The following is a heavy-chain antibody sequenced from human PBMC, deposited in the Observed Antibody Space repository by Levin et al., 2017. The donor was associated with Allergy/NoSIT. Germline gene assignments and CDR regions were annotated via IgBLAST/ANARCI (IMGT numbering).Heavy chain of an antibody. J-gene: IGHJ6*02. CDR1: GFTFSSYG. D-gene: IGHD4-17*01. CDR3: ARSNYGDYLRGWHCMDV. Sequence: GGSLRLSCAASGFTFSSYGMHWVRQAPSKGLEWVAVIWYDGSNKYYADSVKGRFTISRDNSKNTLYLQMNSLRAEDTAVYYCARSNYGDYLRGWHCMDVWGQGTTVTVSS. V-gene: IGHV3-33*01. CDR2: IWYDGSNK.